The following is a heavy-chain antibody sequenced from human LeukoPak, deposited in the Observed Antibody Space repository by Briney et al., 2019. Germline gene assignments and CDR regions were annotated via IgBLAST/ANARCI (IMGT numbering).Heavy chain of an antibody. CDR3: AKDLGSGGSGYSWIDP. J-gene: IGHJ5*02. V-gene: IGHV3-9*01. Sequence: GGSLRLSCAASGFTFDDYAMHWVRQAPGKGLEWVSGISWNSGNIDYADSVKGRFTISRDNAKNSLYLQMNSLRPEDTAFYYCAKDLGSGGSGYSWIDPWGQGTLVTVSS. D-gene: IGHD6-19*01. CDR1: GFTFDDYA. CDR2: ISWNSGNI.